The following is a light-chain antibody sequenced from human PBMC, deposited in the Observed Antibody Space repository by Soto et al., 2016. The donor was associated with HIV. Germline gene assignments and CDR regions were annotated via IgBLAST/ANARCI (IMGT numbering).Light chain of an antibody. J-gene: IGKJ4*01. CDR2: TAS. V-gene: IGKV1-12*01. CDR1: QGISTW. Sequence: DIQMTQSPSSVSASVGDRVTITCRASQGISTWVAWYQQKPGKAPKLLIYTASSLQSGVPSRFSGSGSGTEFTLTISSLQPEDYATYYCQQANSFPLAFGGGRRWRSN. CDR3: QQANSFPLA.